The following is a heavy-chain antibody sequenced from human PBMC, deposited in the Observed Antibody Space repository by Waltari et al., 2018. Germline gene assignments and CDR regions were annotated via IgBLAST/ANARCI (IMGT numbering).Heavy chain of an antibody. D-gene: IGHD2-8*01. CDR1: GGSFSGYY. J-gene: IGHJ6*02. V-gene: IGHV4-34*01. CDR3: ARGRCISTWFCQYYGVDV. CDR2: INHSGST. Sequence: QVHLQQWGAGLLKPSETLSLTCGVYGGSFSGYYWSWIRQPPGKGLEWIGEINHSGSTNYNPALKSRVTMSVDPSKSQLSLKLSSVTAADTAVYYCARGRCISTWFCQYYGVDVWGQGATVIVSS.